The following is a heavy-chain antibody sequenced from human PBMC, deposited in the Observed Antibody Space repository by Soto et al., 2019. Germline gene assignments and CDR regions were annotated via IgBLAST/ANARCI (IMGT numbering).Heavy chain of an antibody. V-gene: IGHV3-73*01. CDR3: QLRDNMDV. CDR2: MRSGAKNFAT. CDR1: GFTFSGSS. Sequence: EVQLVESGGGLVRPGGSLKVSCTVSGFTFSGSSIHWVRHSSGRGLEWVGRMRSGAKNFATEYGASMKGRFIISRDDSKNTAYLERNSLTADDTAVYYCQLRDNMDVWGKGTTV. J-gene: IGHJ6*04.